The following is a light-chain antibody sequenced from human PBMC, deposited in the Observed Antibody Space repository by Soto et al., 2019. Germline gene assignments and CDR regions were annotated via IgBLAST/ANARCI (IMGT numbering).Light chain of an antibody. CDR2: GAS. Sequence: EIVLTQSPGTLSLSPGQRATLSCRDSESISRDYLAWYQQRLGQAPRLLIYGASSGVTGIPDRFSGSGSGTDFTLTISRLEPEDFAIYYCQLYGGVPYTFGQGTKLEIK. CDR3: QLYGGVPYT. V-gene: IGKV3-20*01. CDR1: ESISRDY. J-gene: IGKJ2*01.